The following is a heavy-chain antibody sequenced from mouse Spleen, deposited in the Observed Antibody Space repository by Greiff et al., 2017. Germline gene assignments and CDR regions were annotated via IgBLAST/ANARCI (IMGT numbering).Heavy chain of an antibody. D-gene: IGHD2-1*01. Sequence: EVMLVESEGGLVQPGSSMKLSCTASGFTFSDYYMAWVRQVPEKGLEWVANINYDGSSTYYLDSLKSRFIISRDNAKNILYLQMSSLKSEDTATYYCARDGNSNYFDYWGQGTTLTVSS. CDR3: ARDGNSNYFDY. V-gene: IGHV5-16*01. CDR1: GFTFSDYY. CDR2: INYDGSST. J-gene: IGHJ2*01.